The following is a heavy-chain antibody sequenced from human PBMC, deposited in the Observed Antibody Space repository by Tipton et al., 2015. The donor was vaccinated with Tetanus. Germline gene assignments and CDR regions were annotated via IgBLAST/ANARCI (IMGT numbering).Heavy chain of an antibody. Sequence: QSGPEVKEPGASVKVSCKASGYNFVNFGISWVRQAPGQGLEWMGWISAYNGKTKYAQRLQGRVTMTTDRSASTAYMDLRRLRSDDTAVYYCGKQNGGRWVVDHWGQGTLVTVSS. CDR3: GKQNGGRWVVDH. CDR2: ISAYNGKT. CDR1: GYNFVNFG. J-gene: IGHJ4*02. D-gene: IGHD4-23*01. V-gene: IGHV1-18*01.